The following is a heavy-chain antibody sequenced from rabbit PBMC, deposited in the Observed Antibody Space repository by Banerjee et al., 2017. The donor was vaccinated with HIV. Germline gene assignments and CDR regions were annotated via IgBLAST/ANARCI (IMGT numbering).Heavy chain of an antibody. CDR1: GFIFSSYG. Sequence: QEQLVESGGGLVQPGGSLKLSCKASGFIFSSYGMSWVRQAPGKGLEWIGCIGAGSSGNTYYASWAKGRFTISKTSSTTVTLQMTSLTAADTATYFCARENYGDYGDGYFNLWGPGTLVTVS. CDR3: ARENYGDYGDGYFNL. J-gene: IGHJ4*01. CDR2: IGAGSSGNT. V-gene: IGHV1S45*01. D-gene: IGHD2-1*01.